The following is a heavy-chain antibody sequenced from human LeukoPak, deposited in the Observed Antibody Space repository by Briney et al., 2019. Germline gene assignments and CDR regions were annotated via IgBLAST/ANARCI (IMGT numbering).Heavy chain of an antibody. D-gene: IGHD5-18*01. CDR3: AKGVGYSYGPRVDH. CDR2: IYSGGST. V-gene: IGHV3-53*05. Sequence: PGGSLRLSCAASGFTVSSNYMSWVRQAPGKGLEWVSVIYSGGSTYYADSVKGRFTISRDNSKNTLYLQMNSLRAEDTAVYYCAKGVGYSYGPRVDHWGQGTLVTVSS. J-gene: IGHJ4*02. CDR1: GFTVSSNY.